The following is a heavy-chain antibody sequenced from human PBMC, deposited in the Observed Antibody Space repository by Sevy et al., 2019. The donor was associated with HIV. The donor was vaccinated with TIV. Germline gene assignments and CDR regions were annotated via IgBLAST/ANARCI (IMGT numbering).Heavy chain of an antibody. J-gene: IGHJ5*02. Sequence: GGSLRLSCAVSGFTFGNYAMHWVRQAPGKGLEWVSGINWNSDNVGYANSVEGRFTISRDNPKNSLYLYMSRLKTEDMALYYCAKGSGSGWYQPSSFLDTWGQGTLVTVSS. CDR2: INWNSDNV. CDR3: AKGSGSGWYQPSSFLDT. CDR1: GFTFGNYA. D-gene: IGHD6-19*01. V-gene: IGHV3-9*03.